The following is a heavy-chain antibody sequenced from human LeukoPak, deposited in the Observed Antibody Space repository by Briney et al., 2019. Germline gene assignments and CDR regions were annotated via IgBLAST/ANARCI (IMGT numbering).Heavy chain of an antibody. D-gene: IGHD1-26*01. CDR1: GYTFTSYD. CDR3: ARVSQGGSYGW. CDR2: INPSGGST. J-gene: IGHJ4*02. Sequence: ASVKVSCKASGYTFTSYDMHWVRQAPGEGLEWMGKINPSGGSTTYTQKFQGRVTMTRDTSTSTVYMELSSLRSEDTAVYYCARVSQGGSYGWWGQGTLVTVSS. V-gene: IGHV1-46*01.